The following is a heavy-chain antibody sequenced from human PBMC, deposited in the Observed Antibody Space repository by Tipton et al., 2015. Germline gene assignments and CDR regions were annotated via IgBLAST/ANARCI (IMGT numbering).Heavy chain of an antibody. D-gene: IGHD6-25*01. V-gene: IGHV3-15*07. Sequence: SLRLSCAASGFSFSDAWMNWVRQAPGKGLERVGRIKTKAYGGTIDYAAPVKGRFTISTDDSKNTLYLQMSSLKAEDTGVYYCTTDPSPPGSGSNSDFWGQGTLVTVSS. CDR3: TTDPSPPGSGSNSDF. CDR1: GFSFSDAW. J-gene: IGHJ4*02. CDR2: IKTKAYGGTI.